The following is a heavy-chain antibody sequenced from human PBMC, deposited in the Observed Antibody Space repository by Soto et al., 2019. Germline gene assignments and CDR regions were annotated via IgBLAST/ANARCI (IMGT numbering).Heavy chain of an antibody. CDR1: GSIFSSYS. CDR2: ISSSSSYI. Sequence: GGSLRLSCAASGSIFSSYSMNWVRQAPGKGLEWVSSISSSSSYIYYADSVKGRFTISRDNAKNPLYLQMNSLGAEDTAVYYCARDRGTHSGSYSFWFDPWGQGTLVTVSS. V-gene: IGHV3-21*01. J-gene: IGHJ5*02. CDR3: ARDRGTHSGSYSFWFDP. D-gene: IGHD1-26*01.